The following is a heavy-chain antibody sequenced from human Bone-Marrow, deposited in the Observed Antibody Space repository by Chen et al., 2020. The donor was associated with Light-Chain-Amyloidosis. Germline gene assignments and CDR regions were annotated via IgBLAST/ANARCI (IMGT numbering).Heavy chain of an antibody. Sequence: VQLKESGPGLVKPSETLSLTCTVSGDSLSNYYFSWIRQSAGKGLEWIGRIYASGSTNYNPSLERRVTMSIDTSKNQFSLKLTSMTAADTAIYYCARGYSSAWYREFFKSWGQGTLVAVSS. D-gene: IGHD6-19*01. J-gene: IGHJ5*02. CDR1: GDSLSNYY. CDR3: ARGYSSAWYREFFKS. CDR2: IYASGST. V-gene: IGHV4-4*07.